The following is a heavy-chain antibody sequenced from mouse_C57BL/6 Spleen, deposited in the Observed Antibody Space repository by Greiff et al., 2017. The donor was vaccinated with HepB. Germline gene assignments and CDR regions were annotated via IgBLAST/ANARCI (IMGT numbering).Heavy chain of an antibody. Sequence: VQVVESGPGLVAPSQSLSITCTVSGFSLTSYAISWVRQPPGKGLEWLGVIWTGGGTNYNSALKSRLSISKDNSKSQVFLKMNSLQTDDTARYYCARNLDDYDGWYFDVWGTRTTVTVSS. V-gene: IGHV2-9-1*01. CDR3: ARNLDDYDGWYFDV. J-gene: IGHJ1*03. D-gene: IGHD2-4*01. CDR1: GFSLTSYA. CDR2: IWTGGGT.